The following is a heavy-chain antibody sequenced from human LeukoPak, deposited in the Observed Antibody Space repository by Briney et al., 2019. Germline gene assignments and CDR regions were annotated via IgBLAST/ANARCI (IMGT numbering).Heavy chain of an antibody. CDR1: GFTVSSNY. CDR2: IYSGGST. CDR3: ARLYYDFWSGYGPSYYYYYMDV. V-gene: IGHV3-53*01. Sequence: QSGGSLRLSCAASGFTVSSNYMSWVRQAPGKGLEWVSVIYSGGSTYYADSVKGRFTISRDNSKNTLYLQMNSLRAEDTAVYYCARLYYDFWSGYGPSYYYYYMDVWGKGTTVTVSS. D-gene: IGHD3-3*01. J-gene: IGHJ6*03.